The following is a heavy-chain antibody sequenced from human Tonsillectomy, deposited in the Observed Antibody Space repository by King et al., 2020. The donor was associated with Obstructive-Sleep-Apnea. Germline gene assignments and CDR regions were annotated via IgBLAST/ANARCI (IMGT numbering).Heavy chain of an antibody. CDR3: AREGDIVVVPAANMDV. J-gene: IGHJ6*02. D-gene: IGHD2-2*01. CDR1: GVSISSSSYY. CDR2: ISYRGGT. V-gene: IGHV4-39*07. Sequence: QLQESGPGLVKPSETLSLTCTFSGVSISSSSYYWGWVRQPPVKWLEWIGRISYRGGTYYNPSLKSRDTISVDTSKNQFSLKLSSVTAADTSVYYCAREGDIVVVPAANMDVWGQGTTVTVSS.